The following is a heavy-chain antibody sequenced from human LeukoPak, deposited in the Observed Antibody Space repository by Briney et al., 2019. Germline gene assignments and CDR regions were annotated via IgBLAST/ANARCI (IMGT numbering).Heavy chain of an antibody. V-gene: IGHV4-4*07. CDR2: LYTSGRT. Sequence: SETLSLTCTVSGGSISSYHWSWIRQPAGKGLEWIGRLYTSGRTYYNPSLKSRVTMSVDTSKNQLSLRLSSVTAADTAVYYCARDLTTPSTSNYHYGMDVWGQGTTVTVSS. CDR1: GGSISSYH. CDR3: ARDLTTPSTSNYHYGMDV. J-gene: IGHJ6*02. D-gene: IGHD5-24*01.